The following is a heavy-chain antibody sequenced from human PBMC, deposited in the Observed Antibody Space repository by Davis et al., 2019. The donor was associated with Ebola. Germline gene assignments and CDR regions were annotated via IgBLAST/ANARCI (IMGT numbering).Heavy chain of an antibody. CDR3: AKCGYFDRLFDY. CDR2: ISVNGDVT. D-gene: IGHD3-9*01. V-gene: IGHV3-23*01. Sequence: PGGSLRLSCAASGFTFSTYAMTWVRQAPGKGLEWVSVISVNGDVTYHADSVKGRFTISRDNSMNTMYLQMNSLRAEDTAVYYCAKCGYFDRLFDYWGQGTLVIVSS. CDR1: GFTFSTYA. J-gene: IGHJ4*02.